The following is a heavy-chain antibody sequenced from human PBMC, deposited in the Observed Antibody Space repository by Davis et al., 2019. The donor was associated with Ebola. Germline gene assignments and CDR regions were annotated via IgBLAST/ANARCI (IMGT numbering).Heavy chain of an antibody. Sequence: GESLKISCAASGFTFSSYGMHWVRQAPGKGLEWVANIKQDGSEKYYVDSVKGRFTISRDNAKNSLYLQMNSLRAEDTAVYYCARDAGLRFLVGLDAFDIWGQGTMVTVSS. V-gene: IGHV3-7*03. D-gene: IGHD3-3*01. CDR3: ARDAGLRFLVGLDAFDI. J-gene: IGHJ3*02. CDR1: GFTFSSYG. CDR2: IKQDGSEK.